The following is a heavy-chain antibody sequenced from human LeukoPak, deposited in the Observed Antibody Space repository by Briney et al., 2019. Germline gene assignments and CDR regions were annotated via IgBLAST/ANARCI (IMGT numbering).Heavy chain of an antibody. D-gene: IGHD2-2*01. J-gene: IGHJ4*02. V-gene: IGHV3-48*02. CDR1: GFTFSIYS. CDR2: ISPSSSDI. CDR3: ARAAYASSPDY. Sequence: PGGSLRLSCAASGFTFSIYSMNWVRQAPGKGLEWVTYISPSSSDIYSADSVKGRFTISRDNAKNSLYLKMNSLRDEDTAVYYCARAAYASSPDYWGQGTLVTVSS.